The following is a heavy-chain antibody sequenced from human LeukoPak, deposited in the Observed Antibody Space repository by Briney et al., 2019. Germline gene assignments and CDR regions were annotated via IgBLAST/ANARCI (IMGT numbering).Heavy chain of an antibody. CDR1: GGSFSGYY. J-gene: IGHJ4*02. V-gene: IGHV4-34*01. CDR3: ARRIWYHDILTAYNI. Sequence: SETLSLTCAVYGGSFSGYYWSWIRQPPGKGLEWIGEINRSGSTNYNPSLKSRVTISVDTSKNQFSLNLSSVTAADTAVYYCARRIWYHDILTAYNIWGQGTPVTVSS. D-gene: IGHD3-9*01. CDR2: INRSGST.